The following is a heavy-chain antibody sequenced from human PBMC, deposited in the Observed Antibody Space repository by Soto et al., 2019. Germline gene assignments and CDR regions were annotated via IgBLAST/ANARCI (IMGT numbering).Heavy chain of an antibody. V-gene: IGHV1-18*01. J-gene: IGHJ2*01. CDR2: ISTAKGFT. CDR1: GYTFINFG. CDR3: AKDRDFGTGGNCHPEWYFDY. Sequence: VQLVQSGAEVKEPGASVKVTCKASGYTFINFGITWVRQAPGQGLEWVGRISTAKGFTTYGEKCQGRDSMTSDTATNTAYRDLRSLNSDDTAVYYCAKDRDFGTGGNCHPEWYFDYWGRGTLVTVSS. D-gene: IGHD2-8*02.